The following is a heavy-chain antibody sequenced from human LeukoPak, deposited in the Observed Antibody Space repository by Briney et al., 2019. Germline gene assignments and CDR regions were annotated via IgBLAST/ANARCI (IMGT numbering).Heavy chain of an antibody. CDR1: GGSFSGYY. J-gene: IGHJ6*02. V-gene: IGHV4-34*01. CDR3: ARLCQNGGSPRRMYYYGMDV. CDR2: INHSGST. Sequence: PSETLSLTCAVYGGSFSGYYWSWIRQPPGKGLEWIGEINHSGSTNYNPSLKSRVTISVDTSKNQFSLKLSSVTAADTAMYYCARLCQNGGSPRRMYYYGMDVWGQGTTVTVSS. D-gene: IGHD2-8*01.